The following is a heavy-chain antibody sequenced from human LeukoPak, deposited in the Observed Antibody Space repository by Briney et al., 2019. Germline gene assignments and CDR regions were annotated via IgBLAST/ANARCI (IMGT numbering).Heavy chain of an antibody. CDR3: VTEGFIYGYHGLDS. V-gene: IGHV3-30*04. Sequence: GRSLRLSCAASGFNFSNYAMHWVRQAPGKGLEWVAVISYDGSVKYYADSVKGRFSISRDNSRNTLYLQMNSLNSDDTAVYFCVTEGFIYGYHGLDSWGQGTIVTVSS. J-gene: IGHJ3*02. CDR2: ISYDGSVK. CDR1: GFNFSNYA. D-gene: IGHD5-18*01.